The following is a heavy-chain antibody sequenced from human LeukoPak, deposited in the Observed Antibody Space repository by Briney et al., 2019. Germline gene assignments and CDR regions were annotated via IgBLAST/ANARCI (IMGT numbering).Heavy chain of an antibody. CDR2: INHSGST. Sequence: SETLPLTCAVYGGSFSGYYWSWIRQPPGKGLEWIGEINHSGSTNYNPSLKSRVTISVDTSKNQFSLKLSSVTAADTAVYYCARGGIAAAGFDPWGQGTLVTVSS. V-gene: IGHV4-34*01. CDR1: GGSFSGYY. J-gene: IGHJ5*02. D-gene: IGHD6-13*01. CDR3: ARGGIAAAGFDP.